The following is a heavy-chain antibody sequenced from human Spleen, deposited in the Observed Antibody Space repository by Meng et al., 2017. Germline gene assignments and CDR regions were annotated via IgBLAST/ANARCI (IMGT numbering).Heavy chain of an antibody. J-gene: IGHJ4*02. D-gene: IGHD6-13*01. CDR1: GFTFSSYA. Sequence: GESLKISCAASGFTFSSYAMHWVRQAPGKGLEWVSHIHSDGRTTSFADSVEGRFTISRDNAENTLYLQMNSLRAEDTAVYYCAKFRAPGYSSSWAFDYWGQGTRVTVSS. CDR2: IHSDGRTT. V-gene: IGHV3-74*01. CDR3: AKFRAPGYSSSWAFDY.